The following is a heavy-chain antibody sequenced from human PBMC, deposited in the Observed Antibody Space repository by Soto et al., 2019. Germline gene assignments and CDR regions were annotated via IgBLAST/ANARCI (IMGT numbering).Heavy chain of an antibody. V-gene: IGHV4-59*08. D-gene: IGHD3-10*01. Sequence: QVQLQESGPGLVKPSETLSLTCTVSGGSISSYYWTWIRQPPGKGLEWIGYIHYSGSTNYKPSLRSRVTISVDTSKNQFSQKLSSVTAADTAVYYCARLGTYGSGSYVWENWFDPWGQGTLVTVSS. J-gene: IGHJ5*02. CDR2: IHYSGST. CDR3: ARLGTYGSGSYVWENWFDP. CDR1: GGSISSYY.